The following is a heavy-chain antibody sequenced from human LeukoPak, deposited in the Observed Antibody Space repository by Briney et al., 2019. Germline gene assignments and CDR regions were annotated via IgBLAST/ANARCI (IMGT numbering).Heavy chain of an antibody. V-gene: IGHV3-23*01. CDR1: GFTFSSYA. Sequence: GGSLRLSCAASGFTFSSYAMTWVRQAPGKGLEWVSTFTSSGGTTYYAASMKGRFTISRDNSKNTLYLQMNSLRAEDTAVYYCAKDGVAPGSGGDYFDYWGQGTLVTVSS. CDR2: FTSSGGTT. CDR3: AKDGVAPGSGGDYFDY. J-gene: IGHJ4*02. D-gene: IGHD3-10*01.